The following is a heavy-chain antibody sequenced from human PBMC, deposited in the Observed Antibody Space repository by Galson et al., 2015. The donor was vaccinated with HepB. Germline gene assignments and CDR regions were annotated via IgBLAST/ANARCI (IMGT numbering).Heavy chain of an antibody. J-gene: IGHJ5*02. Sequence: SVKVSCKASGYTFTGYYMHWVRQAPGQGLEWMGGIIPIFGTANYAQKFQGRVTITADKSTSTAYMELSSLRSEDTAVYYCARGSSWTHWFDPWGQGTLVTVSS. CDR2: IIPIFGTA. D-gene: IGHD6-13*01. V-gene: IGHV1-69*06. CDR1: GYTFTGYY. CDR3: ARGSSWTHWFDP.